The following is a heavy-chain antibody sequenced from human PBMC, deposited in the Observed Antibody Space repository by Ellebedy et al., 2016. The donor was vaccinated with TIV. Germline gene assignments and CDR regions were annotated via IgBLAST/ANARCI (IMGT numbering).Heavy chain of an antibody. V-gene: IGHV1-3*01. D-gene: IGHD3-9*01. Sequence: AASVKVSCKASGYTFTSYAMHWVRQAPGQRLEWMGWINAGNGNTKYSQKFQGRVTITRDTSASTAYMELSSLRSEDTAVYYCARDRANYDILTGYYNDAFDIWGQGTMVTVSS. J-gene: IGHJ3*02. CDR3: ARDRANYDILTGYYNDAFDI. CDR2: INAGNGNT. CDR1: GYTFTSYA.